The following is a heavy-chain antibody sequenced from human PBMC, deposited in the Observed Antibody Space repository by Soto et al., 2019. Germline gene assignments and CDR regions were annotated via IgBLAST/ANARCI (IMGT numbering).Heavy chain of an antibody. Sequence: PSETLSLTCTVSCGSMSSNYWTWIRQSPWKGLEWIGYIYYTGSTKYNPSLQSRVTISLDTSKNQFSLRLTSVTSADTAVYDCARGGSHGDFFDFWGPGTQVTGSS. CDR1: CGSMSSNY. V-gene: IGHV4-59*01. J-gene: IGHJ4*02. CDR3: ARGGSHGDFFDF. CDR2: IYYTGST. D-gene: IGHD4-17*01.